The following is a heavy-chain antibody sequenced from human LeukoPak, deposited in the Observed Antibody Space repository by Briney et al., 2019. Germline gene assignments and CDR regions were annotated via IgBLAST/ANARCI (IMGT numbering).Heavy chain of an antibody. Sequence: GGSLRLSCVASGFIFTDHWMSWVRPAAGKGLDWVANIKEDESAKFYADSVRGRFTISRDNAKNSVYLEMNNLRVEDTAVYYCARAVDVADYWGRGTLVTVSS. CDR3: ARAVDVADY. J-gene: IGHJ4*02. V-gene: IGHV3-7*01. D-gene: IGHD3-16*01. CDR1: GFIFTDHW. CDR2: IKEDESAK.